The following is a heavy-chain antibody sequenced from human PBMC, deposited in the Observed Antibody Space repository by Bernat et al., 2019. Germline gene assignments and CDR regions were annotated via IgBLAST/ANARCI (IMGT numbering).Heavy chain of an antibody. J-gene: IGHJ4*02. CDR1: GFIFSSYS. V-gene: IGHV3-48*01. D-gene: IGHD3-10*01. CDR3: AKVLWFGGALDW. CDR2: ISSSSSTI. Sequence: EVQLVESGGGLVQPGGSLRLSCAASGFIFSSYSMNWVRQAPGKGLEWVSYISSSSSTIYYADSVKGRFTISRDNAKNSLYLQMNSLRVEDTAVYYCAKVLWFGGALDWWGPGTLVTVSS.